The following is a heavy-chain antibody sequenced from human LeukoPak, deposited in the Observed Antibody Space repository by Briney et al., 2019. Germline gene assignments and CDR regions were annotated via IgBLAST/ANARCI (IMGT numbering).Heavy chain of an antibody. CDR1: GLTFSTFA. CDR3: AKDLHYNDGRWEFDP. Sequence: AGSLRLSCAASGLTFSTFAMTWVRQAPGKGLQWVSGVVGGGTTYYADSVKGRFTLSKDNFKKTVYLQMNSLRVEDTAIDYCAKDLHYNDGRWEFDPWGQGTLVTVSS. CDR2: VVGGGTT. V-gene: IGHV3-23*01. J-gene: IGHJ5*02. D-gene: IGHD5-24*01.